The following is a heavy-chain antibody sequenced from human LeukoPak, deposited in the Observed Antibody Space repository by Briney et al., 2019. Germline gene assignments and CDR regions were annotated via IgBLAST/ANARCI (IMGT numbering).Heavy chain of an antibody. J-gene: IGHJ4*02. CDR1: EFTFSNYV. CDR3: AKGGAQQAVYYFDY. Sequence: PGGSLRLSCAASEFTFSNYVMSWVRQAPGKGLEWVSGINGISGETYYADSVKGRFTISRDNSRNTLFLQMSSLRPDDTAVYYCAKGGAQQAVYYFDYWGQGTLVTVSS. CDR2: INGISGET. D-gene: IGHD6-19*01. V-gene: IGHV3-23*01.